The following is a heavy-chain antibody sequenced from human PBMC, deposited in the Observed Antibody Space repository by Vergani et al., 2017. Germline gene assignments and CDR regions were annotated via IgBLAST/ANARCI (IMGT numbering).Heavy chain of an antibody. Sequence: QVQLQQWGAGVVKPSGTLSLTCAVFGESFSSFYWSWIRQPPGKGLEWIGEINNDGHTNYNPSLESRVTVSRDTAKNQFSLNLMSVTAADTAMYYCAVRPRGNLVEGEIVTKKTFDYWSQGSLVTVSS. D-gene: IGHD2-8*02. V-gene: IGHV4-34*02. J-gene: IGHJ4*02. CDR2: INNDGHT. CDR3: AVRPRGNLVEGEIVTKKTFDY. CDR1: GESFSSFY.